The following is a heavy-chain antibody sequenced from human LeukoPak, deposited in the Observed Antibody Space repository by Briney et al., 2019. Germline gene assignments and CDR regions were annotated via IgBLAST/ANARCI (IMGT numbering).Heavy chain of an antibody. Sequence: GGSLRLSCAASGFTFSSYAMSWVRQAPGKGLEWVSAISGSGGSTYYADSVKGRFTISRDNSKNTLYLQMNSLRAEDTAVYYCAKDDCSGSSCCPYYFDYGGQGTPVTVSS. V-gene: IGHV3-23*01. D-gene: IGHD2-15*01. CDR2: ISGSGGST. CDR3: AKDDCSGSSCCPYYFDY. CDR1: GFTFSSYA. J-gene: IGHJ4*02.